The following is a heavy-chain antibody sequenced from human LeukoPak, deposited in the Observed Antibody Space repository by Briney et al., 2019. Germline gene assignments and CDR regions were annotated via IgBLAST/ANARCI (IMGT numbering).Heavy chain of an antibody. V-gene: IGHV1-2*02. CDR1: GYTFTGYY. D-gene: IGHD3-22*01. CDR2: INPNSGGT. CDR3: ARDFYDRSGYPGY. Sequence: GASVKVSCKASGYTFTGYYMHWVRQAPGQGLEWMGWINPNSGGTNYAQKFQGRVTMTRDTSISTAYMELSRLRSDDTAVYYCARDFYDRSGYPGYWGQGTLVTVSS. J-gene: IGHJ4*02.